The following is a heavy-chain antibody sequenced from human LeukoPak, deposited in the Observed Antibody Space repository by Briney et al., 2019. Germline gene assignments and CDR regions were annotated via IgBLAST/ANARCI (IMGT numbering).Heavy chain of an antibody. Sequence: GGSLRLSCAASGFTFSTYWMMWVRQAPGKGLEWVANINEDGSEKYYADSAEGRFTISRDNAKNSLDLQMSSLNAEDTAVYYCARSKIDYWGQGTLVTVSS. CDR2: INEDGSEK. D-gene: IGHD4-11*01. J-gene: IGHJ4*02. CDR1: GFTFSTYW. CDR3: ARSKIDY. V-gene: IGHV3-7*01.